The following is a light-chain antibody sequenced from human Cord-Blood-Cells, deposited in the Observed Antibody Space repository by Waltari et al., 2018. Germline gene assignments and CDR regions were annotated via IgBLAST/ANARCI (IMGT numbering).Light chain of an antibody. CDR3: SSYTSSSTVV. Sequence: QSALTQPASVSGSPGQSITISCTGTSSDVGGYNSVSWYQQHPGKAPKLMIYDVSNRSSGVSNRFSGSKSGNTASLTISGLQAEDEADYYCSSYTSSSTVVFGGGTKLTVL. V-gene: IGLV2-14*03. CDR1: SSDVGGYNS. CDR2: DVS. J-gene: IGLJ2*01.